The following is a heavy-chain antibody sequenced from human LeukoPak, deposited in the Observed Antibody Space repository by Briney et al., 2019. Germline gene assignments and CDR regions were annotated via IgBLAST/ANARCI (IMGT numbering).Heavy chain of an antibody. CDR3: ARSIAVAGIRSEFDY. Sequence: SETLSLTCTVSGGSISSYYWSWIRQPAGKGLEWIGRIYTSGSTNYNPSLKSRVTMSVDTSKNQFSLKLSSVTAADTAVYYCARSIAVAGIRSEFDYWGQGTLVTVSS. D-gene: IGHD6-19*01. J-gene: IGHJ4*02. V-gene: IGHV4-4*07. CDR1: GGSISSYY. CDR2: IYTSGST.